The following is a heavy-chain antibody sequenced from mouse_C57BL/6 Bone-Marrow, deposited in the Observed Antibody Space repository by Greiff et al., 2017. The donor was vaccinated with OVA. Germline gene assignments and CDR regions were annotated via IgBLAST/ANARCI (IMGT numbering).Heavy chain of an antibody. J-gene: IGHJ4*01. Sequence: QQSGAELVRPGASVTLSCKASGYTFTDYEMHWVKQTPVHGLEWIGAIDPETGGTAYNQKFKGKAILTADKSSSTAYMELRSLTSEDSAVYYCTRLEAHYYAMDYWGQGTSVTVSS. D-gene: IGHD3-2*02. CDR3: TRLEAHYYAMDY. CDR2: IDPETGGT. CDR1: GYTFTDYE. V-gene: IGHV1-15*01.